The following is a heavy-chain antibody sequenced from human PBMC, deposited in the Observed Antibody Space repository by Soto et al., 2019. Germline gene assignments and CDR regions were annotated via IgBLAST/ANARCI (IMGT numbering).Heavy chain of an antibody. CDR1: GFTVSSNY. CDR3: ARDDYGDYGDY. Sequence: EVQLVESGGGLVQPGGSLRLSCAASGFTVSSNYMSWVRQAPGKGLEWVSVIYSGGSTYYADSVKGRFTISRDNSKNTLYLQMNSLRAEDTAVYYCARDDYGDYGDYWGQGTLVTVSS. D-gene: IGHD4-17*01. CDR2: IYSGGST. J-gene: IGHJ4*02. V-gene: IGHV3-66*01.